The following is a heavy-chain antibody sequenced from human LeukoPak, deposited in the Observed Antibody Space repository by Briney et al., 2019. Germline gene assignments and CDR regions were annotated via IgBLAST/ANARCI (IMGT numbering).Heavy chain of an antibody. D-gene: IGHD4-17*01. CDR2: IVSSPSTYI. CDR1: GFSFSSYS. CDR3: ARDFGRNGDIHAFDI. J-gene: IGHJ3*02. Sequence: GGSLRLSCAASGFSFSSYSMNWVRQAPGKGLEWVSSIVSSPSTYIYYADSVKGRFTISGDSAKNSLYLQMNSLRAEDTAVYYCARDFGRNGDIHAFDIWGQGTMVTVSS. V-gene: IGHV3-21*01.